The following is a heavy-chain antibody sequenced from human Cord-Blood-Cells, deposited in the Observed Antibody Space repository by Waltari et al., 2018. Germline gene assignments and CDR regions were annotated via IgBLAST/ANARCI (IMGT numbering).Heavy chain of an antibody. CDR3: ARHSGIVGATFDY. D-gene: IGHD1-26*01. Sequence: QLQLQEPGPGLVKPSETQSITCTVSGGSISSSSYYWSWLGQPPGKGLEWIGSIYYSGSTYYNPSLKSRVTISVDTSKNQFSLKLSSVTAADTAVYYCARHSGIVGATFDYWGQGTLVTVSS. V-gene: IGHV4-39*01. CDR2: IYYSGST. CDR1: GGSISSSSYY. J-gene: IGHJ4*02.